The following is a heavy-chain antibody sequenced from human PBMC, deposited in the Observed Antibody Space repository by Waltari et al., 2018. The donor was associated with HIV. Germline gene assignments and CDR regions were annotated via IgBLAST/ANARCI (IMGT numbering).Heavy chain of an antibody. CDR1: GYSISSGYY. CDR3: ARDYLVVPVENYYDSKGAFDI. Sequence: QVQLQESGPGLVKPSETLSLTCAVSGYSISSGYYWGWIRQPPGKGLEWIGSIYHSGSTYYHPSLKSRVTISVDTSKNQFSLKLSSVTAADTAVYYCARDYLVVPVENYYDSKGAFDIWGQGTMVTVSS. CDR2: IYHSGST. V-gene: IGHV4-38-2*02. J-gene: IGHJ3*02. D-gene: IGHD3-22*01.